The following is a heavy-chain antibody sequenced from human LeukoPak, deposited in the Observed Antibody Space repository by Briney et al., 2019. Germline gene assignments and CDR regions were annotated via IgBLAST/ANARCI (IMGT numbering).Heavy chain of an antibody. CDR3: ANSGGDYGEYYFDY. CDR1: GFTFSSYG. Sequence: GGSQRLSCAASGFTFSSYGMHWVRQAPGKGLEWVAFIRYGGSNKYYADSVKGRFTISRDNSKNTLYLQMNSLRAEDTAVYYCANSGGDYGEYYFDYWGQGTLVTVSS. J-gene: IGHJ4*02. CDR2: IRYGGSNK. D-gene: IGHD4-17*01. V-gene: IGHV3-30*02.